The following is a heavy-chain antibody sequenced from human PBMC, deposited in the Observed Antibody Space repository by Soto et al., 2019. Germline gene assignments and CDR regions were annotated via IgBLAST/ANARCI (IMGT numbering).Heavy chain of an antibody. CDR2: ISGSGSST. Sequence: PGGSLRLSCAASGFTFSSYAMNWVRQAPGKGLEWVSAISGSGSSTYYADSVKGRFTISRDNSKNTLYLQMSSLRAEDTAVYYCARDNWNYVSAFDIWGQGTMVTVSS. V-gene: IGHV3-23*01. D-gene: IGHD1-7*01. CDR3: ARDNWNYVSAFDI. J-gene: IGHJ3*02. CDR1: GFTFSSYA.